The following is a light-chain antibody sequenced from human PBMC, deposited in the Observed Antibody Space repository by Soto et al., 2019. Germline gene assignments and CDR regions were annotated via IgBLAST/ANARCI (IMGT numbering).Light chain of an antibody. J-gene: IGKJ2*01. CDR3: QQDDSSPYT. CDR2: GAS. Sequence: IVLTQSPDTLSLFPGERATLSCRASQSVSSSYLAWYQQKPGQAPRLLIYGASSRATGIPDRFSGSGSGTAFTLTIRRLEPEDFAVYYCQQDDSSPYTFGQGTKLEIK. CDR1: QSVSSSY. V-gene: IGKV3-20*01.